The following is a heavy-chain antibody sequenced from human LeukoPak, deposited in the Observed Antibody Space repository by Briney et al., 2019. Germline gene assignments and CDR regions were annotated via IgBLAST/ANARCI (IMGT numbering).Heavy chain of an antibody. D-gene: IGHD3-10*01. V-gene: IGHV1-18*01. Sequence: ASVKVSCKASGYSFASFGINWVRQAPGQGLEWMGWISAYNGETNYAQNLQGRVTMTTDTSTSTAYMDLRNLTSDDTAVYYCARGGYYGSGSFPDYWGQGTLVTVSS. J-gene: IGHJ4*02. CDR1: GYSFASFG. CDR3: ARGGYYGSGSFPDY. CDR2: ISAYNGET.